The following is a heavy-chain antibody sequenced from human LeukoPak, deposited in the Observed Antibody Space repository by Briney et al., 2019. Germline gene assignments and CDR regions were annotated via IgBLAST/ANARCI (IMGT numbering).Heavy chain of an antibody. CDR1: GGSISSGGSS. V-gene: IGHV4-30-2*01. J-gene: IGHJ4*02. D-gene: IGHD6-25*01. CDR3: GRGGIAAAASGIDF. Sequence: SQTLSLTCAVSGGSISSGGSSWSWIRQPPGKGLEWIGYIYQSGTTYYNPSLKTRVTISVDRPKNQFSLKLSSVTAADTAVYFCGRGGIAAAASGIDFWGPGTLVTVSS. CDR2: IYQSGTT.